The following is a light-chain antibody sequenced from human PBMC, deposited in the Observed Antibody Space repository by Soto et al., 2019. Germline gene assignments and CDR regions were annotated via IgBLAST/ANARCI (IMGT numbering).Light chain of an antibody. CDR3: SSYAGSNNLGVV. CDR2: EVT. CDR1: SSDVGGYND. Sequence: QSALTQPPSASGSPGQSVAISCTGTSSDVGGYNDVSWYQQHPGKAPTLMIYEVTKRPSGVPDRFSGSKSGNTASLTVSGLQADDEADYYCSSYAGSNNLGVVFGGGTKVTVL. J-gene: IGLJ2*01. V-gene: IGLV2-8*01.